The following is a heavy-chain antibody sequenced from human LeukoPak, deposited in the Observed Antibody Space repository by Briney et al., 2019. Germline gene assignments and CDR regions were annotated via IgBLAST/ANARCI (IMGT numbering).Heavy chain of an antibody. CDR1: GFTFSSYS. CDR3: ARDPRYYHGSGFDY. J-gene: IGHJ4*02. Sequence: GGSPRLSCTASGFTFSSYSMNWVRQAPGKGLEWVSSISTTSNYIYHADSVKGRFTISRDNAKNSLYLQMNSLRAEDTAVYYCARDPRYYHGSGFDYWGQGTLVTVSS. V-gene: IGHV3-21*01. D-gene: IGHD3-10*01. CDR2: ISTTSNYI.